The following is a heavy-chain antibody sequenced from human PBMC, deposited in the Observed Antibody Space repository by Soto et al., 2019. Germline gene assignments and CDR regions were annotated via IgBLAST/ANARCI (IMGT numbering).Heavy chain of an antibody. CDR1: GYTFTSYG. CDR3: VRRHVSATGIDWFDP. Sequence: LVKVSCTSSGYTFTSYGIHWVRQPPGQRLEWMGLINAANGDTKYSPKLQGRVTITRDSSASTAYMELSRLRSEDTAGYYCVRRHVSATGIDWFDPWGQGTLVTVSS. CDR2: INAANGDT. J-gene: IGHJ5*02. D-gene: IGHD6-13*01. V-gene: IGHV1-3*01.